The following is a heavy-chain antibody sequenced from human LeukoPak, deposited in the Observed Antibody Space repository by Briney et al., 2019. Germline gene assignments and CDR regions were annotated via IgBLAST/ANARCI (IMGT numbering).Heavy chain of an antibody. CDR2: ITGSGGST. V-gene: IGHV3-23*01. CDR1: GFTFTNYA. CDR3: ASRYCSGGSCYNRYYFDY. Sequence: GGSLRLSCAASGFTFTNYAMSWVRQAPGKGLEWVSAITGSGGSTYYADSVKGRFTISRVNSKNTLYLQMNSLRAEDTAIYYCASRYCSGGSCYNRYYFDYWGQGTLVTVSS. J-gene: IGHJ4*02. D-gene: IGHD2-15*01.